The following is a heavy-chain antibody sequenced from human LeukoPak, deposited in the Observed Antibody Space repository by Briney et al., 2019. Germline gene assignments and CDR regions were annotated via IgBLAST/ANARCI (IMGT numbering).Heavy chain of an antibody. J-gene: IGHJ4*02. CDR3: TTDRILTGYYPY. V-gene: IGHV3-30*03. Sequence: GRSLRLSCAASGFTFSSYGMHWVRQAPGKGLEWVAVISYDGSNKYYADSVKGRFTISRDDSKNTLYLQMNSLKTEDTAVYYCTTDRILTGYYPYWGQGTLVTVSS. CDR2: ISYDGSNK. CDR1: GFTFSSYG. D-gene: IGHD3-9*01.